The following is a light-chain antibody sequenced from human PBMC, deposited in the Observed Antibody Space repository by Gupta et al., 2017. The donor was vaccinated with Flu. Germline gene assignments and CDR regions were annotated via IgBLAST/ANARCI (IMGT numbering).Light chain of an antibody. V-gene: IGLV3-21*02. CDR2: DDR. J-gene: IGLJ3*02. CDR3: QVWDSTSDRPRV. Sequence: SSVLTQAPSVSVAPGQTARITCGANNIGSKSVHWYQPKPGQAPVLVVYDDRDRPSGIPEGFSGSNSGNTATLTISRVDGGDEADYYCQVWDSTSDRPRVFGGGTKLTVL. CDR1: NIGSKS.